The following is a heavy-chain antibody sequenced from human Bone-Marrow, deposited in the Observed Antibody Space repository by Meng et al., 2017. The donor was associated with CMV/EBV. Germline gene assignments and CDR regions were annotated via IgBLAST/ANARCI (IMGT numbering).Heavy chain of an antibody. D-gene: IGHD5-18*01. CDR3: AKDKVGYRYGLFSDYYYGMDV. CDR2: ISWDGGST. CDR1: GFTFDDYA. Sequence: GGSLRLSCAASGFTFDDYAMHWVRQAPGKGLEWVSLISWDGGSTYYADSVKGRFTISRDNSKNSLYLQMNSLRAEDTALYYCAKDKVGYRYGLFSDYYYGMDVWGQGTTVTVPS. V-gene: IGHV3-43D*03. J-gene: IGHJ6*02.